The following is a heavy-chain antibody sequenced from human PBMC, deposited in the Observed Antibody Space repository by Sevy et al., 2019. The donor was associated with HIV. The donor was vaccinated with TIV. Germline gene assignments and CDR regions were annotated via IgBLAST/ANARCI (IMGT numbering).Heavy chain of an antibody. Sequence: SETLSLTCTVSGGSINSDHWNWIRQPPGKGLEWIGYVYYTGGTTYNPSRKNRVTISVDRTKNQFSLKLTSVTAADTAVYYGARRNDFDIWGQWTMVTVSS. V-gene: IGHV4-59*08. CDR2: VYYTGGT. CDR3: ARRNDFDI. J-gene: IGHJ3*02. CDR1: GGSINSDH.